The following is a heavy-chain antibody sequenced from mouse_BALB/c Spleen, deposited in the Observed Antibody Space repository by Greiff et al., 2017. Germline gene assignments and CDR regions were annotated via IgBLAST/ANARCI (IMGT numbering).Heavy chain of an antibody. CDR1: GFSLTDYG. V-gene: IGHV2-6-5*01. Sequence: VQLQQSGPGLVAPSQSLSITCTVSGFSLTDYGVSWIRQPPGKGLEWLGVIWGGGSTYYNSALKSRLSISKDNTKSQVFLKMNSMQTDDTAMYYCAKHYYYGRSAWFAYWGQGTLVTVSA. CDR3: AKHYYYGRSAWFAY. CDR2: IWGGGST. J-gene: IGHJ3*01. D-gene: IGHD1-1*01.